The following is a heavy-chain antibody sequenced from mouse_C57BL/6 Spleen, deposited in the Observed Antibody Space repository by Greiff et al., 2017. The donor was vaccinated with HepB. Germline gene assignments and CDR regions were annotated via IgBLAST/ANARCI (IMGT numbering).Heavy chain of an antibody. V-gene: IGHV5-16*01. Sequence: EVQLQESEGGLVQPGRSMKLSCTASGFTFSDYYMAWVRQVPEKGLEWVANINYDGSSTYYLDSLKSRFIISRDNAKNILYLQMSSLKSEDTATYYCARDTYGSSYGYFDVWGTGTTVTVSS. D-gene: IGHD1-1*01. CDR2: INYDGSST. CDR1: GFTFSDYY. J-gene: IGHJ1*03. CDR3: ARDTYGSSYGYFDV.